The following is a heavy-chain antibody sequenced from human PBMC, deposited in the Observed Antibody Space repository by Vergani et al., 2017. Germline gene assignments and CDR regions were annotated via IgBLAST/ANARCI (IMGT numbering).Heavy chain of an antibody. V-gene: IGHV3-72*01. D-gene: IGHD4-17*01. J-gene: IGHJ6*02. Sequence: EVQLVESGGGLVQPGGSLRLSCAASGFTFSDHYMDWVRQAPGKGLEWVGRTRNKANSYTTEYAASVKGRFTIAIDDSDNSLYLQMNSLKTEDTAVYYCARDWRVTILGGYYDYGMDVWGQGTTVTVSS. CDR1: GFTFSDHY. CDR3: ARDWRVTILGGYYDYGMDV. CDR2: TRNKANSYTT.